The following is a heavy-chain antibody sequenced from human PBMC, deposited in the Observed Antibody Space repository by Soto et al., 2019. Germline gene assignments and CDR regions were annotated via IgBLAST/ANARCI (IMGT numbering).Heavy chain of an antibody. D-gene: IGHD6-19*01. CDR2: ISGSGGST. CDR3: AKDRRLTGLGYSSGWNLFDY. Sequence: PGGSLRLSCAASGFTFSSYAMSWVRQAPGKGLEWVSAISGSGGSTYYADSVKGRFTISRDNSKNTLYLQMNSPRAEDAAVYYCAKDRRLTGLGYSSGWNLFDYWGQGTLVTVSS. CDR1: GFTFSSYA. V-gene: IGHV3-23*01. J-gene: IGHJ4*02.